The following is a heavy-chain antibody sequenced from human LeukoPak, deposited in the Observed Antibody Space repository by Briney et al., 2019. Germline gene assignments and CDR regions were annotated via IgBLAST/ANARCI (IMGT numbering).Heavy chain of an antibody. CDR3: ARDESTSILWW. V-gene: IGHV1-46*01. CDR2: INPSGGSA. D-gene: IGHD2-21*01. J-gene: IGHJ1*01. CDR1: GYTFTTYY. Sequence: ASVKASCKASGYTFTTYYMHWVRQAPGQGVEWMGIINPSGGSATYAQNFQGRVTMTRDTSTSTVYMELSSLRSEDTAVYYCARDESTSILWWWGQGTLVTVSS.